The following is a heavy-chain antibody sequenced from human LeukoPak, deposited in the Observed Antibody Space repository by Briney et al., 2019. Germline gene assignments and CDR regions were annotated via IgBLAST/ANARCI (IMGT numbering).Heavy chain of an antibody. D-gene: IGHD3-22*01. CDR1: GFTFDDYA. J-gene: IGHJ4*02. CDR2: IGWDGGYT. CDR3: AKGGVYDSSVYFDY. Sequence: GGSLRLSCAASGFTFDDYAMHWARQAPGKGLEWVSLIGWDGGYTYYADSVKGRFTISRDNSKNSLYLQTNSLRAEDTALYYCAKGGVYDSSVYFDYWGQGTLVTVSS. V-gene: IGHV3-43D*03.